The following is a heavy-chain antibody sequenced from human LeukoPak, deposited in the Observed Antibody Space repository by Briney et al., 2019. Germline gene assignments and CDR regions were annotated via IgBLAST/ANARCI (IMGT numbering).Heavy chain of an antibody. CDR1: GGTFSSYA. J-gene: IGHJ5*02. Sequence: ASVKVSCKASGGTFSSYAISWVRQAPGQGLEWMGGIIPIFGTANYAQKFQGRVTITADESTSTAYMELSSLRSEDTAVYYCARWVLAYDILTGYYVPDRFDPWGQGTLVTVSS. V-gene: IGHV1-69*13. D-gene: IGHD3-9*01. CDR3: ARWVLAYDILTGYYVPDRFDP. CDR2: IIPIFGTA.